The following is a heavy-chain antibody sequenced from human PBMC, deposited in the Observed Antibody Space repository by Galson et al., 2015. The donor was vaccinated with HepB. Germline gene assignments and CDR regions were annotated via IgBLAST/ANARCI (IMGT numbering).Heavy chain of an antibody. V-gene: IGHV1-24*01. Sequence: SVKVSCKASGGTFSSYAISWVRQAPGKGLEWMGGFDPEDGETIYAQKFQGRVTMTEDTSTDTAYMELSSLRSEDTAVYYCATGPLRDGYPDYWGQGTLVTVSS. D-gene: IGHD5-24*01. CDR2: FDPEDGET. CDR3: ATGPLRDGYPDY. CDR1: GGTFSSYA. J-gene: IGHJ4*02.